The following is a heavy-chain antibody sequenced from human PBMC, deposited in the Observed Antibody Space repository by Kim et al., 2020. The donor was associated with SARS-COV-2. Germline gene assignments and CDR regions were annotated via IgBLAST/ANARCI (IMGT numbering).Heavy chain of an antibody. CDR2: IRSKAYGGKT. CDR3: TRDRHDYGDSYFDY. V-gene: IGHV3-49*03. D-gene: IGHD4-17*01. J-gene: IGHJ4*02. CDR1: GFTFSYYA. Sequence: GGSLRLSCTASGFTFSYYAMRWFRQAPGKGLEWVGFIRSKAYGGKTEYAASVKGSFTISRAHSKIIAHLHMNSLKTEDTAVYYCTRDRHDYGDSYFDYCGQGTLVIVSS.